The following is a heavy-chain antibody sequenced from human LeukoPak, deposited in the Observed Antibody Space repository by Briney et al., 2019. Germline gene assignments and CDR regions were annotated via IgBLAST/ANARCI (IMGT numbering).Heavy chain of an antibody. J-gene: IGHJ4*02. D-gene: IGHD6-13*01. CDR2: MSFDGSNK. CDR1: GFTFSNYG. V-gene: IGHV3-30*18. CDR3: AKAGAAPGTPVDY. Sequence: PGRSLRLSCAASGFTFSNYGMHWVRQAPGKGLEWVAAMSFDGSNKYYADSVKGRFTISRDNSKNTLYLRMNSLRVEDTAVYYCAKAGAAPGTPVDYWGQGILVTVSS.